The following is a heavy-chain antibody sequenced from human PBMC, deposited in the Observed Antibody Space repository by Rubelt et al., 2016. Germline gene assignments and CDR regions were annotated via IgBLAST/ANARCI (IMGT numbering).Heavy chain of an antibody. D-gene: IGHD2-15*01. V-gene: IGHV3-53*01. CDR2: IYSGGST. J-gene: IGHJ6*02. Sequence: GKGLEWVSVIYSGGSTYYADSVKGRFTISRDNSKNTLYLQMNSLRAEDTAVYYCARKRLGYCSGGSCYNDYYYGMDVWGQGTTVTVSS. CDR3: ARKRLGYCSGGSCYNDYYYGMDV.